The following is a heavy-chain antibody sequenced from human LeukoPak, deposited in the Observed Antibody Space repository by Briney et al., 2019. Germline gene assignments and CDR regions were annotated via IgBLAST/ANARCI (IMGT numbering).Heavy chain of an antibody. J-gene: IGHJ2*01. V-gene: IGHV4-34*01. Sequence: SETLSLTCAIYGESFSGYSWTWIRPPPGKGLEWIGEINHIGSTNYIPSLKSRVTISLDTSKRQSSLTLTSVTAADTATYYCGRTTYDRPRVVSDWSRGTLVTVSS. D-gene: IGHD3-22*01. CDR1: GESFSGYS. CDR2: INHIGST. CDR3: GRTTYDRPRVVSD.